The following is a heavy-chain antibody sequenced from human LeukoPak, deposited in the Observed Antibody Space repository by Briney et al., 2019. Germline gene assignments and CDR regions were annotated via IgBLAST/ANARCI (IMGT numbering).Heavy chain of an antibody. CDR3: ARVDNNGLYSDYFDH. Sequence: GGSLRLSCVASGFTFSSHGMNWVRQAPGKGLEWVSSITSTRTYIYYGDSVKGRFTTSRDNAQNSLFLQMHSLRAEDTAVYYCARVDNNGLYSDYFDHWGQGPLVTVSS. D-gene: IGHD6-19*01. CDR2: ITSTRTYI. J-gene: IGHJ1*01. CDR1: GFTFSSHG. V-gene: IGHV3-21*01.